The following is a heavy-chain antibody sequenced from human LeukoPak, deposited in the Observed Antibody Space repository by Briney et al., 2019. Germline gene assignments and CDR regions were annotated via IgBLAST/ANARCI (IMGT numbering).Heavy chain of an antibody. CDR3: ARQGSSSWYGWYFDL. Sequence: PSETLSLTCSVSGGSISGTTQNWGWIRQPPGKGLEWIATIHDSESTKKSAARKSQVTISLDTSRNEFSLKLSYVTDEGTHMYYCARQGSSSWYGWYFDLWGRGSLVTVSS. CDR1: GGSISGTTQN. D-gene: IGHD6-13*01. V-gene: IGHV4-39*01. CDR2: IHDSEST. J-gene: IGHJ2*01.